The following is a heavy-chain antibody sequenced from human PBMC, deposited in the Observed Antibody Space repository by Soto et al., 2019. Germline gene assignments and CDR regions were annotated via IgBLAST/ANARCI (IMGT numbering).Heavy chain of an antibody. CDR1: GGSITSGGYY. CDR2: IYDSGST. Sequence: LTCTVSGGSITSGGYYWSWIRQHPGKGLEWLGYIYDSGSTFYNPSLKSRITLSVDTSKNQFSLKLSSVTVADTAVYFCARKQAGYFYGIDYWGQGTLVTVSS. CDR3: ARKQAGYFYGIDY. D-gene: IGHD3-10*01. V-gene: IGHV4-31*03. J-gene: IGHJ4*02.